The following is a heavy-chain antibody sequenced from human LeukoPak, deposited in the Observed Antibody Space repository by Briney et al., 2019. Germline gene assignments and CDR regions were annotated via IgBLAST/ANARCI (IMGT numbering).Heavy chain of an antibody. CDR2: ICSFSDII. CDR1: GFTFSRYS. V-gene: IGHV3-48*01. D-gene: IGHD1-26*01. Sequence: GGSLTLFCAASGFTFSRYSMNWAREAPGEGREWVSYICSFSDIIYYAGSVKGRFIISRDNAKNSLYLPMDSLRAEDTAVYYWAKGGATVGRSYYMDVWGKGTTVTISS. J-gene: IGHJ6*03. CDR3: AKGGATVGRSYYMDV.